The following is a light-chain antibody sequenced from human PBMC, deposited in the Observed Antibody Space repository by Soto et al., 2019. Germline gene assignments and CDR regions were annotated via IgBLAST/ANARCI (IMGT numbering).Light chain of an antibody. CDR1: QSCSSS. CDR2: DTS. CDR3: QQYGTSELI. V-gene: IGKV3-20*01. J-gene: IGKJ5*01. Sequence: TVLTQSPAIPSLSPGGTATLSFMASQSCSSSLAWYQQKPGETPTLPIYDTSSRATGIPDRFSGSGSGTDFTLTISRLEPEDFAVFYCQQYGTSELIFGQGTRLEIK.